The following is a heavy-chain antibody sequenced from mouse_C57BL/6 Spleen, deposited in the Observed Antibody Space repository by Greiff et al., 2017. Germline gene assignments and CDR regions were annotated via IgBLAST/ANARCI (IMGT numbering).Heavy chain of an antibody. CDR1: GYTFTTYP. J-gene: IGHJ4*01. V-gene: IGHV1-47*01. D-gene: IGHD1-1*01. Sequence: QVQLQQPGAELVKPGASVKMSCKASGYTFTTYPIQWMKQNPGQSLEWIGNFHPYNDDTKYNEKFKGKATLTVEKSSSTIYLELSRLTSDDSAVYDCARRTTVYAMGYWGKGTSVTVSS. CDR2: FHPYNDDT. CDR3: ARRTTVYAMGY.